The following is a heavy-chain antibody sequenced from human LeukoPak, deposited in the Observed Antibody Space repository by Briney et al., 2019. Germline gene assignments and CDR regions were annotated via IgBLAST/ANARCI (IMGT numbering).Heavy chain of an antibody. V-gene: IGHV3-7*01. CDR2: IDQDGSET. D-gene: IGHD2-21*02. Sequence: GGSLRLSCADSGFIFSNSWMNWVRQAPGKGLEWVASIDQDGSETNYVDSVKGRFTISRDNSKNSLSLQMNSPRVEDTAVYYCTTYPRLGGGDTAFVSWGQGTLVTVSS. CDR1: GFIFSNSW. CDR3: TTYPRLGGGDTAFVS. J-gene: IGHJ4*02.